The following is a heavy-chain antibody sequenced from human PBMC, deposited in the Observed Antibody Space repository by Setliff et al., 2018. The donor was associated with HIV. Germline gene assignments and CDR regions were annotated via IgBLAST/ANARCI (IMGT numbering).Heavy chain of an antibody. Sequence: ASVKVSCKASGYSFSSYGFSWVRQAPGQGLEWMGWIRAYNGETHYAQKLQGRVTLATDTSTSTAYMDLRSLTSDDTGVYYCARGVPAAGYPLDMWGQGTMVTVSS. D-gene: IGHD6-13*01. CDR1: GYSFSSYG. V-gene: IGHV1-18*01. J-gene: IGHJ3*02. CDR3: ARGVPAAGYPLDM. CDR2: IRAYNGET.